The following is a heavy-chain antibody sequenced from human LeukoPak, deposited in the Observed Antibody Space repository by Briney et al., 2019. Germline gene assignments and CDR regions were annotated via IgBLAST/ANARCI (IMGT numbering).Heavy chain of an antibody. CDR2: IYYSGST. CDR3: ARVRWDYYGSGSYYTNYYYYYGMDV. D-gene: IGHD3-10*01. J-gene: IGHJ6*02. CDR1: GGSISSYY. Sequence: PSETLSLTCTVSGGSISSYYWSWIRQPPGKGLEWIGYIYYSGSTNYNPSLKSRVTISVDTSKNQFSLKLSSVTAADTAVYYCARVRWDYYGSGSYYTNYYYYYGMDVWGQGTTVTVSS. V-gene: IGHV4-59*01.